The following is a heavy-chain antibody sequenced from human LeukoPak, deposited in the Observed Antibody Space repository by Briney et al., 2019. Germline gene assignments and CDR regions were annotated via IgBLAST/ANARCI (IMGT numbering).Heavy chain of an antibody. CDR1: GFTFSSSA. V-gene: IGHV3-23*01. CDR2: ISNNGGYT. Sequence: PGGSLRLSCAASGFTFSSSAMSWVRQAPGKGLEWVSAISNNGGYTYYADSVQGRFTISRDNSKNSLYLQMNSLRDEDTAVYYCASSGSYRFDYWGQGTLVTVSS. J-gene: IGHJ4*02. D-gene: IGHD1-26*01. CDR3: ASSGSYRFDY.